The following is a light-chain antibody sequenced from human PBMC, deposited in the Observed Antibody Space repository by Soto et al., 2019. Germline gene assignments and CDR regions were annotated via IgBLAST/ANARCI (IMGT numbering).Light chain of an antibody. V-gene: IGKV3-20*01. CDR2: GAS. CDR3: QQYDTSART. J-gene: IGKJ1*01. Sequence: EIVLTQSPGTLSLSPGERATLSCRASQSVSSNYLAWYQQKRGQAPRLLLYGASTRATGIPTRFSGSGSGADFTLTMSRLEPEDFAVYYCQQYDTSARTFGQGKKVEI. CDR1: QSVSSNY.